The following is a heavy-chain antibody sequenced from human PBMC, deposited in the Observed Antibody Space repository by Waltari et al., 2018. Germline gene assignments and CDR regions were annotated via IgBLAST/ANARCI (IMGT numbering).Heavy chain of an antibody. CDR2: INPNSGGT. Sequence: QVQLVQSGAEVKKPGASVKVSCKASGYTFTGYYMHWVRQAPGQGLEWMGRINPNSGGTNNAQKFQGRVTMTRDTSISTAYMELSRLGSDDTAVYYCARDIRTDLPLLELRGGWFDPWGQGTLVTVSS. J-gene: IGHJ5*02. V-gene: IGHV1-2*06. CDR3: ARDIRTDLPLLELRGGWFDP. D-gene: IGHD1-7*01. CDR1: GYTFTGYY.